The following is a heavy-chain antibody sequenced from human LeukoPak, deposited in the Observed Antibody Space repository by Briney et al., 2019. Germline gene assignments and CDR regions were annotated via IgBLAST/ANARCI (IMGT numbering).Heavy chain of an antibody. CDR1: GFTFSSYG. CDR3: AREAIVVVPAARSYYYYYMDV. Sequence: GGTLRLSCEASGFTFSSYGMTWVRQAPGKGLEWVSAITGSGARTYYADSVKGRFAVSRDNSKNTLYLQMNSLRSEDTAVYYCAREAIVVVPAARSYYYYYMDVWGKGTTVTISS. D-gene: IGHD2-2*01. J-gene: IGHJ6*03. V-gene: IGHV3-23*01. CDR2: ITGSGART.